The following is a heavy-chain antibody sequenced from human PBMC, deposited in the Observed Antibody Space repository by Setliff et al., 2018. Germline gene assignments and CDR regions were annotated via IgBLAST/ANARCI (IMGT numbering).Heavy chain of an antibody. V-gene: IGHV1-18*01. J-gene: IGHJ4*02. CDR3: ARVTIAVAGYFDF. D-gene: IGHD6-19*01. CDR1: GYTFTNYG. CDR2: IGAYNGNT. Sequence: GASVKVSRKASGYTFTNYGVTWVRRAPGQGLEWMGWIGAYNGNTYNAHKFQGRVTMTSDTSTSTAYMELRSLRSDDAGVYYCARVTIAVAGYFDFWGQGTLVTVSS.